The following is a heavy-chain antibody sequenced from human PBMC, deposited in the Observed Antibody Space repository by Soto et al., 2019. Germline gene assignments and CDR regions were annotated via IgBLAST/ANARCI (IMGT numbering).Heavy chain of an antibody. D-gene: IGHD2-21*02. J-gene: IGHJ6*02. V-gene: IGHV4-31*03. Sequence: QVQLQESGPGLVKPSQTLSLTCTVSGGSISSGGYYCSWIRQHPGKGLEWIGYIYYSGSTYYNPSLKSRVTISVDTAKNQFSLKLSSVTAADTAVYYCARVCGGDCHYGMDVWGQGTTVTVSS. CDR1: GGSISSGGYY. CDR2: IYYSGST. CDR3: ARVCGGDCHYGMDV.